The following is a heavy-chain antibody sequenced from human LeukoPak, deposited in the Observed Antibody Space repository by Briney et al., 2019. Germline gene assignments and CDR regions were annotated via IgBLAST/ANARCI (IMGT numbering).Heavy chain of an antibody. Sequence: PSETLSLTCTVSGGSISSSSYYWGWIRQPPGKGLEWIGSIYYSGSTYYNPSLKSRVTISVDTSKNQFSLKLSSVTAADTAVYYCARGYGSGSYYYYYYMDVWGKGTTVTVSS. CDR1: GGSISSSSYY. CDR3: ARGYGSGSYYYYYYMDV. CDR2: IYYSGST. V-gene: IGHV4-39*07. J-gene: IGHJ6*03. D-gene: IGHD3-10*01.